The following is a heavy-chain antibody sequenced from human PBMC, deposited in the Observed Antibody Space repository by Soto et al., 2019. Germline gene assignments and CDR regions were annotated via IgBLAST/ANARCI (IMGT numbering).Heavy chain of an antibody. CDR1: GGSINSVDYY. D-gene: IGHD3-16*02. J-gene: IGHJ4*02. CDR3: ARGNIGSTSYPGFDY. Sequence: SETLSLTCSVSGGSINSVDYYWSWIRQPPGKGLEWIGYIYYSGSTYYNPSLKTRVTISADTSKNQFSLKLSYVTAVDTAVNYWARGNIGSTSYPGFDYWGQGSLVTVSS. V-gene: IGHV4-30-4*01. CDR2: IYYSGST.